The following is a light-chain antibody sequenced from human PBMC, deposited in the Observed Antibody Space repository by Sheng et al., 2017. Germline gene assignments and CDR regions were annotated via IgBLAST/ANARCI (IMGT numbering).Light chain of an antibody. J-gene: IGLJ2*01. CDR1: NIGSKA. Sequence: YVLTQPPSVSVAPGQTARISCGGHNIGSKAVHWYQQKPGQAPLLVVYDDSDRPSGIPVRVSGSNSGNTATLTISWVEAGDEADYYCQVWDSGSVVFGGGTKLTVL. V-gene: IGLV3-21*02. CDR2: DDS. CDR3: QVWDSGSVV.